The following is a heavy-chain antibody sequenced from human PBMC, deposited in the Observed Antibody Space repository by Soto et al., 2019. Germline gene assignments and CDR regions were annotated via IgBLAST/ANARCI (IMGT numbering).Heavy chain of an antibody. J-gene: IGHJ3*02. V-gene: IGHV3-30-3*01. Sequence: QVQLVESGGGVVQPGRSLRLSCAASGFTFTTYAMHWVRQAPGKGLEWVAVISYDGSNKYYADSVKGRFTISRDNAKNSLYLQMNSLRAEDTAVYYCARAGLYRHDAFDIWGQGTMVTVSS. CDR1: GFTFTTYA. CDR3: ARAGLYRHDAFDI. CDR2: ISYDGSNK. D-gene: IGHD3-16*02.